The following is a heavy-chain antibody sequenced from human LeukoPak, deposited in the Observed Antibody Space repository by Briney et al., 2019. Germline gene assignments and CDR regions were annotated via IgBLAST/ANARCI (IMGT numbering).Heavy chain of an antibody. CDR2: IIPIFGTA. Sequence: ASVKVSCKASGGTFSSYAISWVRQAPGQGLEWMGGIIPIFGTANYAQKFQGRVTITTDESTSTAYMELSSLRSEDTAVYYCARVGSGATRWFDPWGQGTLVTVSS. CDR1: GGTFSSYA. V-gene: IGHV1-69*05. D-gene: IGHD6-19*01. CDR3: ARVGSGATRWFDP. J-gene: IGHJ5*02.